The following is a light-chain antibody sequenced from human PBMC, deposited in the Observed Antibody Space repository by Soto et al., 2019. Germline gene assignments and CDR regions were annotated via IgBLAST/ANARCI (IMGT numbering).Light chain of an antibody. CDR3: QQYGNAPFT. Sequence: EIVVTQSPATLSASPGERATLTCRASQSVSSSYLAWFQQKPGQAPRLLIYGASSRATGIPDRFSGSGSGTDFTLTISRLEPEDFAVYYCQQYGNAPFTFGPGTKVDIK. CDR1: QSVSSSY. V-gene: IGKV3-20*01. CDR2: GAS. J-gene: IGKJ3*01.